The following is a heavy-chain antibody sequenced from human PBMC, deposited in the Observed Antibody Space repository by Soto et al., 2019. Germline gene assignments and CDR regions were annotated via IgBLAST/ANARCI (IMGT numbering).Heavy chain of an antibody. Sequence: GGSLRLSCAASGFTFSSYAMHWVRQAPGKGLEWVAVISYDGSNKYYADSVKGRFTISRDNSKNTLYLQMNSLRAEDTAVYYCASSYSKNNYYYYYGMDVWGQGTTVTVSS. CDR2: ISYDGSNK. V-gene: IGHV3-30-3*01. CDR3: ASSYSKNNYYYYYGMDV. J-gene: IGHJ6*02. CDR1: GFTFSSYA. D-gene: IGHD4-4*01.